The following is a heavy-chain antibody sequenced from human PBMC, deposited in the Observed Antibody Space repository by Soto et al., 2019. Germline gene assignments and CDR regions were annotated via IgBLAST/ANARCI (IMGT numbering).Heavy chain of an antibody. D-gene: IGHD3-3*02. Sequence: ASVKVSCKASGDTFSSFGFSWVRQAPGQGLEWLGLISAYNGNTHYAQKVRDRVTLTTDTSTKTAYMELRSLTSDDTAVYYCARDQESISDRILQXWGQGTRVTVSX. CDR3: ARDQESISDRILQX. J-gene: IGHJ4*02. V-gene: IGHV1-18*01. CDR1: GDTFSSFG. CDR2: ISAYNGNT.